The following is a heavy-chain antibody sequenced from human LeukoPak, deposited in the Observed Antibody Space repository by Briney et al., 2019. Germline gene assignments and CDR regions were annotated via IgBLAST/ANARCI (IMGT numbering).Heavy chain of an antibody. V-gene: IGHV4-59*01. CDR2: VYYTGST. Sequence: PSETLSLTCTVSGGYISSYYWSWIRQPPGEGLEWIGYVYYTGSTNYNPSLKSRVTISVDTSKNQFSLKLSSVTAADTAMYYCAGAYTYSYYYYMDVWGKGTTVTVSS. CDR3: AGAYTYSYYYYMDV. D-gene: IGHD5-18*01. CDR1: GGYISSYY. J-gene: IGHJ6*03.